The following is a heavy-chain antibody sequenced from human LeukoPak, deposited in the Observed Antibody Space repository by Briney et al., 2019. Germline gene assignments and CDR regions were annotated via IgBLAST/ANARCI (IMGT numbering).Heavy chain of an antibody. CDR1: GGSISSGGYS. V-gene: IGHV4-30-2*01. CDR2: IYHSGST. D-gene: IGHD6-19*01. J-gene: IGHJ5*02. Sequence: PSETLSLTCAVSGGSISSGGYSWSWIRQPPGKGLEWIGYIYHSGSTYYNPPLKSRVTISVDTSKNQFSLKLSSVTAADTAVYYCARGKVNVEPIAVAGTTTLLESNWFDPWGQGTLVTVSS. CDR3: ARGKVNVEPIAVAGTTTLLESNWFDP.